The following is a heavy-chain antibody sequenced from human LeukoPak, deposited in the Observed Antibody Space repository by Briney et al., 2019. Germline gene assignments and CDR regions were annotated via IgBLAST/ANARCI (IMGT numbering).Heavy chain of an antibody. CDR3: ARDLHCSGGSCYSGLHY. J-gene: IGHJ4*02. CDR2: IKKDGSEK. Sequence: GGSLRLSCAASGFTFSSYWMSWVRQAPGKGLEWVANIKKDGSEKYYVDSVKGRFTISRDNAKTSLYLQMNSLRPEDTAVYYCARDLHCSGGSCYSGLHYWGQGTLVTVSS. V-gene: IGHV3-7*01. CDR1: GFTFSSYW. D-gene: IGHD2-15*01.